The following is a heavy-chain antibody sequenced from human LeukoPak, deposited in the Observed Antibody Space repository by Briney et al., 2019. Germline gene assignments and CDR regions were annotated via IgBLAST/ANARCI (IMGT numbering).Heavy chain of an antibody. J-gene: IGHJ4*02. CDR3: ARIAYCGGDCPSDY. CDR2: IKGDGSST. D-gene: IGHD2-21*02. Sequence: GGSLRLSCAAFGFTFSSYWMHWVRHTPGKGLVWVSRIKGDGSSTSYADSVKGRFTISRDNAKNTLYLQMNSLRAEDTAVYYCARIAYCGGDCPSDYWGQGTLVTVSS. CDR1: GFTFSSYW. V-gene: IGHV3-74*01.